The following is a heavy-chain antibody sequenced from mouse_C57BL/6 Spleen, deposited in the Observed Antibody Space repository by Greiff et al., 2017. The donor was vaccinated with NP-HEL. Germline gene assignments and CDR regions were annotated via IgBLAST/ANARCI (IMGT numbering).Heavy chain of an antibody. Sequence: VQLQQSGAELARPGASVKMSCKASGYTFTSYTMHWVKQRPGQGLELIGYINPSCGYPKSNQKFTDKATLTADKSSSTAYMQLSSLTSEDAAVYYCARSTVVATGFDYWGQGTTLTVSS. CDR1: GYTFTSYT. CDR2: INPSCGYP. J-gene: IGHJ2*01. D-gene: IGHD1-1*01. V-gene: IGHV1-4*01. CDR3: ARSTVVATGFDY.